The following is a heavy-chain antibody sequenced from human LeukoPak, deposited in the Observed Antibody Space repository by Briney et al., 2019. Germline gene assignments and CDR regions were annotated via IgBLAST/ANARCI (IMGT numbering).Heavy chain of an antibody. V-gene: IGHV5-10-1*01. CDR1: GYSFTSYW. Sequence: GESLKISCKGSGYSFTSYWISWVRQMPGKGLEWMGRIDPSDSYTTYSPSFQGHVTISADKSISTAYLQWTSLRASDTAMYYCARRAEPSSGWHVIAYWGQGTLVTVSS. CDR2: IDPSDSYT. CDR3: ARRAEPSSGWHVIAY. D-gene: IGHD6-19*01. J-gene: IGHJ4*02.